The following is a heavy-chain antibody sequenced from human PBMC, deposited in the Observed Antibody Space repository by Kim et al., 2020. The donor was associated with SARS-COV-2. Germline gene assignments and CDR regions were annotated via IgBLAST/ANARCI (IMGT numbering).Heavy chain of an antibody. CDR2: ISGSGGST. D-gene: IGHD2-8*02. V-gene: IGHV3-23*01. J-gene: IGHJ6*02. Sequence: GGSLRLSCAASGFTFSSNAMSWVRQAPGKGLEWVSAISGSGGSTYYADPVKGRFTISRDNSKNTLYLQKNSLRAEDTAVYYCSKVRASLLGYYYSGLDVWGQGTTDPVSS. CDR1: GFTFSSNA. CDR3: SKVRASLLGYYYSGLDV.